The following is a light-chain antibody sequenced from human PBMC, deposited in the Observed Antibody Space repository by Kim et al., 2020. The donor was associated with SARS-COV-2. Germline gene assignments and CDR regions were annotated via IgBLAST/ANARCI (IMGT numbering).Light chain of an antibody. CDR3: AAWDDSPVV. V-gene: IGLV1-47*01. CDR1: SSNIGSNY. J-gene: IGLJ2*01. CDR2: RNN. Sequence: ELTQPPSASGTPGQRVTISCSGSSSNIGSNYVYWYQQLPGTAPKLLIYRNNQRPSGVPDRFSGSKSGTSASLAISGLRSEDEADYYCAAWDDSPVVFGGGTQLTVL.